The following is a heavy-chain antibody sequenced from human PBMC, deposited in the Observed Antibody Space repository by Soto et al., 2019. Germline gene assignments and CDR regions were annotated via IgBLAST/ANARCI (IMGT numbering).Heavy chain of an antibody. CDR1: GFTFSSYS. D-gene: IGHD5-12*01. CDR3: ARDHGLSGYDSGYFDY. J-gene: IGHJ4*02. V-gene: IGHV3-21*01. Sequence: GSLRLSCSASGFTFSSYSMNLVRQAPGEGLEWVSSISSSSSYIYYADSVKGRFAISRDNAKNSLYLQMNSLRAEDTAVYYCARDHGLSGYDSGYFDYWGQGTLVTVSS. CDR2: ISSSSSYI.